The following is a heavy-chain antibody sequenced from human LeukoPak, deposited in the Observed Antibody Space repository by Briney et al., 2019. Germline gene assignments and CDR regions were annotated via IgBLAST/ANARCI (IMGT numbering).Heavy chain of an antibody. CDR2: ISYDGSNK. D-gene: IGHD5-18*01. J-gene: IGHJ4*02. Sequence: GGSLRLSCAASGFTFSSYAMSWVRQAPGKGLEWVAVISYDGSNKYYADSVKGRFTISRDNSKNTLYLQMNSLRAEDTAVYYCAKEPYSYGNHFDYWGQGTLVTVSS. CDR3: AKEPYSYGNHFDY. CDR1: GFTFSSYA. V-gene: IGHV3-30*18.